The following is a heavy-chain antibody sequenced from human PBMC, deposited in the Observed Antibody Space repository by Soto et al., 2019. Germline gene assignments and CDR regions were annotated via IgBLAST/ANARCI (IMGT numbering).Heavy chain of an antibody. Sequence: ASVKVSCKASGYTFTGYYIHWVRQAPGQGLEWMGWINPNSGGTNYAQKFQGRVTMTRDTSISTAYMELSRLRSDDTAVYYCARLTVPLDIVVLPAASYDYWGQGTLVTVSS. CDR1: GYTFTGYY. D-gene: IGHD2-2*01. CDR2: INPNSGGT. V-gene: IGHV1-2*02. J-gene: IGHJ4*02. CDR3: ARLTVPLDIVVLPAASYDY.